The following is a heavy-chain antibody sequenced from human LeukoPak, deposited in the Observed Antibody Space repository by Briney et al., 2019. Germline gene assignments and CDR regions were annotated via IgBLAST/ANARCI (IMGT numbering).Heavy chain of an antibody. Sequence: SETLSLTCTVSGGSISTYYSSWIRQPPGRGLEWIGRIYTSGSTTYNPSLTGRVTMSVDTSKNQFSLNLNSVTPADTAVYYCARDLYYYDSRRDAFDIWGQGTMVTVSS. J-gene: IGHJ3*02. V-gene: IGHV4-4*07. CDR1: GGSISTYY. CDR2: IYTSGST. CDR3: ARDLYYYDSRRDAFDI. D-gene: IGHD3-22*01.